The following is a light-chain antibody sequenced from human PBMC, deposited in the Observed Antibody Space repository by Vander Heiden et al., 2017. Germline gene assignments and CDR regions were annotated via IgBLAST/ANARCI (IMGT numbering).Light chain of an antibody. CDR1: QSISSW. CDR3: QQYNSYSRT. V-gene: IGKV1-5*03. J-gene: IGKJ1*01. Sequence: DIQMTQSPSTLSASVGDRVTITCRASQSISSWLAWYQQKPGKAPKLLIYKASSLESGVPSRFSGSGSGTEFTLTISSRQPDDFATYYCQQYNSYSRTLGKGTKVEIK. CDR2: KAS.